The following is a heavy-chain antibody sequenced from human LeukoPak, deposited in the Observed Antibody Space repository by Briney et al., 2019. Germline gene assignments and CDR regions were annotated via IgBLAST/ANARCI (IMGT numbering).Heavy chain of an antibody. CDR3: ARGSPGYGSGNYHFDY. J-gene: IGHJ4*02. V-gene: IGHV4-4*07. CDR2: IYSSGSI. D-gene: IGHD3-10*01. Sequence: PSETLSLTCTVSGDSISSYYWSWIRQPAGKGLEWIGRIYSSGSINYYPSLKSRVTMSIDTSKNQLSLKLSSVTAADTAVYYCARGSPGYGSGNYHFDYWGQGSLVTVSS. CDR1: GDSISSYY.